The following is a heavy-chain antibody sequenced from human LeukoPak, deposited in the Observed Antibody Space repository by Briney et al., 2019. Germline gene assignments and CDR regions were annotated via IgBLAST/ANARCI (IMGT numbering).Heavy chain of an antibody. CDR3: AGIDYGDYVFDY. CDR2: IYYSGST. V-gene: IGHV4-39*07. D-gene: IGHD4-17*01. CDR1: GGSISSSSYY. Sequence: PSETLSLTCTVSGGSISSSSYYWGWIRQPPGKGLEWIGSIYYSGSTNYNPSLKSRVTISVDTSKNQFSLKLSSVTAADTAVYYCAGIDYGDYVFDYWGQGTLVTVSS. J-gene: IGHJ4*02.